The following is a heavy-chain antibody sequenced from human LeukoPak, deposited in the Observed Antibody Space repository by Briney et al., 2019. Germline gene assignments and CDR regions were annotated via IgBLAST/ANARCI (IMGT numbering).Heavy chain of an antibody. D-gene: IGHD6-6*01. J-gene: IGHJ4*02. V-gene: IGHV1-8*01. CDR3: ARVLSSIPSRLFDY. CDR2: MNPNSGNT. Sequence: GASVRVSCKASGYTFTSYDINWVRQATGQGLEWMGWMNPNSGNTGYAQKFQGRVTMTRNTSISTAYMELSSLRSEDTAVYYCARVLSSIPSRLFDYWGQGTLVTVSS. CDR1: GYTFTSYD.